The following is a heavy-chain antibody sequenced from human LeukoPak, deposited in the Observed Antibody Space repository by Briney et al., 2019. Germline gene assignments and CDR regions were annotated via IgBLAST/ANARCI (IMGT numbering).Heavy chain of an antibody. D-gene: IGHD2-15*01. CDR2: IYYSGST. CDR1: GGSISSYY. J-gene: IGHJ6*02. V-gene: IGHV4-59*08. Sequence: PSETLSLTCTVSGGSISSYYWSWIRQPPGKGLEWIGYIYYSGSTNYNPSLKSRVTISVDTSKNQFSLKLSSVTAADTAVYYCARLPWGVVRNYYYYYGMDVWGQETTVTVSS. CDR3: ARLPWGVVRNYYYYYGMDV.